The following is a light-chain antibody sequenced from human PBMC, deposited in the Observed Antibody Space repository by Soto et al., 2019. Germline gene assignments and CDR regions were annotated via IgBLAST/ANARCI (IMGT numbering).Light chain of an antibody. Sequence: QSALTQPPSASGSPGQSVTISCTGTSSDVGGYDFVSWYQHHPGKAPKLMISEVSKRPSGVPDRFSGSKSGNTASLTVSGLQAEDEADYYCSSYGGAGNVVFGGGTQLTVL. J-gene: IGLJ3*02. CDR3: SSYGGAGNVV. CDR1: SSDVGGYDF. CDR2: EVS. V-gene: IGLV2-8*01.